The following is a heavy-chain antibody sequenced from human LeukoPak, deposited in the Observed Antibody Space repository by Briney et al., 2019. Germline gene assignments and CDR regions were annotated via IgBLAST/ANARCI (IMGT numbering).Heavy chain of an antibody. J-gene: IGHJ4*02. CDR2: ISGYNGNT. V-gene: IGHV1-18*04. CDR1: GYTLTSYG. CDR3: ARDYLYDFLTGYYSDY. D-gene: IGHD3-9*01. Sequence: GASVKVSYKASGYTLTSYGISWVRQAPGQGLEWMGWISGYNGNTNYAQKLQGRVTMTTDTSTSTAYMELRSLRSDDTAVYYCARDYLYDFLTGYYSDYWGQGTLVTVSS.